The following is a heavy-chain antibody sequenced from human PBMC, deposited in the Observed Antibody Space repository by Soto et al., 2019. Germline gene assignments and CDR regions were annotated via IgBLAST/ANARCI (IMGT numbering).Heavy chain of an antibody. V-gene: IGHV1-18*01. CDR3: ARNLDGSMVRGVILRYFDY. D-gene: IGHD3-10*01. CDR1: GYTFTTYG. CDR2: SSAYNGNT. Sequence: QVQLVQSGAEVEKPGASVKVSCKASGYTFTTYGITWVRQAPGQGLEWMGWSSAYNGNTNFAQKFQGRVSMTTDSSTSTAYMELRSLRSDDTAVYYCARNLDGSMVRGVILRYFDYWGQGTLVTVSS. J-gene: IGHJ4*02.